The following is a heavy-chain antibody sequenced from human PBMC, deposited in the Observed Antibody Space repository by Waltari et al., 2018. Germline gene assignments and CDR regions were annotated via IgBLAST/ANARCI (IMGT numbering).Heavy chain of an antibody. V-gene: IGHV4-4*07. J-gene: IGHJ6*02. CDR2: IYTSGST. D-gene: IGHD3-16*02. CDR1: GGSISSYY. Sequence: QVQLQESGPGLVKPSETLSLTCTVSGGSISSYYWSWIRQPAGKGLAWIGRIYTSGSTNYNPSLKSRVTISVDTSKNQFSLKLSSVTAADTAVYYCARGGGDYVWGSYRYGYYYYGMDVWGQGTTVTVSS. CDR3: ARGGGDYVWGSYRYGYYYYGMDV.